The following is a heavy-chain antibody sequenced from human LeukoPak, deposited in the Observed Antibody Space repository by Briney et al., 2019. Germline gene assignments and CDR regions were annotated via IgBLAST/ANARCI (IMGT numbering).Heavy chain of an antibody. V-gene: IGHV5-51*01. D-gene: IGHD4-23*01. CDR2: VYPGDSDT. Sequence: GESLQISCKGSGYTFTNYWIHWVRQMPGKGLEWMGNVYPGDSDTRYSPSFQGQVTISADKSITTTYLQWNSLKASDTAIYYCARQLDYGGFGAFGIWGQGTMVTVSS. CDR3: ARQLDYGGFGAFGI. CDR1: GYTFTNYW. J-gene: IGHJ3*02.